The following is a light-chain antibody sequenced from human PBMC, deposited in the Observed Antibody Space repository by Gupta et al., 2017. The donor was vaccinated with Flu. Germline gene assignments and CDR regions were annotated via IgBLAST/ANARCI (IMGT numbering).Light chain of an antibody. J-gene: IGKJ4*01. CDR2: AAD. CDR3: QQHFNHPLT. CDR1: QCVSSY. V-gene: IGKV1-9*01. Sequence: DIQLTQSPSFLSASVGDRVAITCRASQCVSSYLAWYQQKPGKAPKLLIFAADALQSGGPSRFRGSGSGTEFTLTISSLQPEDFATSFCQQHFNHPLTFGGGTTVEI.